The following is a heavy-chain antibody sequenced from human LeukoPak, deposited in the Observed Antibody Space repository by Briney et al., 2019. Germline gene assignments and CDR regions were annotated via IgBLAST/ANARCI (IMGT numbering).Heavy chain of an antibody. V-gene: IGHV3-30*18. J-gene: IGHJ6*04. CDR1: GFTFSSCG. D-gene: IGHD4-17*01. CDR2: ISYDGSNK. Sequence: PGGSLRLSCAASGFTFSSCGMHWVRQAPGKGLEWVAVISYDGSNKYYADSVKGRFTISRDNSKNTLYLQMNSLRAEDTAVYYCAKDSSKRGYGDFPDSYYYGMDVWGKGTTVTVSS. CDR3: AKDSSKRGYGDFPDSYYYGMDV.